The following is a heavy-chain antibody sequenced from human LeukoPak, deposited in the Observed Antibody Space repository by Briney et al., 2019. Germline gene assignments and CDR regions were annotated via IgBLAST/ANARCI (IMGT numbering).Heavy chain of an antibody. CDR1: GFTFSSYG. J-gene: IGHJ4*02. V-gene: IGHV3-30*02. D-gene: IGHD2-21*02. Sequence: GGSLRLSCAASGFTFSSYGMHWVRQAPGKGLEWVAFIRYDGSNKYYADSVKGRFTISRDNSKNTLYLQMNSLRAEDTAVYYCARDRGNDFNSYFFDYWGQGTLVTVSS. CDR2: IRYDGSNK. CDR3: ARDRGNDFNSYFFDY.